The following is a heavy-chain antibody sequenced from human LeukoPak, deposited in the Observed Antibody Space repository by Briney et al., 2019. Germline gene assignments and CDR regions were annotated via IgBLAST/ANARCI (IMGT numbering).Heavy chain of an antibody. D-gene: IGHD2-21*02. Sequence: GASVKVSCKASGYTFTCYYMHWVRQAPGQGLEWMGWINPNSGGTNYAQKFQGRVTMTRDTSISTAYMKLSRLRSDDTAVYYCARGRGGDPPRQAFDIWGQGTMVTVSS. V-gene: IGHV1-2*02. CDR2: INPNSGGT. CDR1: GYTFTCYY. CDR3: ARGRGGDPPRQAFDI. J-gene: IGHJ3*02.